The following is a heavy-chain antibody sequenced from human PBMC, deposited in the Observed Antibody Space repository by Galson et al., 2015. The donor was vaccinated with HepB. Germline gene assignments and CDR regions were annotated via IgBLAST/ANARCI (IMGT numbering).Heavy chain of an antibody. CDR3: ARHPVAAADA. D-gene: IGHD2-15*01. V-gene: IGHV5-51*04. Sequence: QSGAEVKKPGESLKISCKGSGYTFTNYWIDWVRQVPGKGLEWMGTIFPGDSYTTYSPSFQGQVTISADKPISTAYLEWSSLKASDTAMYFCARHPVAAADAWGQGTQVTVAS. CDR2: IFPGDSYT. J-gene: IGHJ5*02. CDR1: GYTFTNYW.